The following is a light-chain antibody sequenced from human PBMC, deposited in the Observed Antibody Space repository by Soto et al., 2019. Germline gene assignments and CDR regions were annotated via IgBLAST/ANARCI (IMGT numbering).Light chain of an antibody. V-gene: IGLV2-14*03. CDR1: RSDIGGYNY. J-gene: IGLJ2*01. CDR2: DVS. Sequence: QSALTQPASVSGSPGQSITISCTGTRSDIGGYNYVSWYQQHPGKAPKLIIYDVSNRPSGVSNRFSGSKSGNTASLTISGLQAEDEADYFCSSYTSSSTLVVFGGGTKRTVL. CDR3: SSYTSSSTLVV.